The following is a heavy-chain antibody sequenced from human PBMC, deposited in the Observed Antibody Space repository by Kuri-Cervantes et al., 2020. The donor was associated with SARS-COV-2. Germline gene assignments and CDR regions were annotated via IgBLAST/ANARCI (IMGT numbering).Heavy chain of an antibody. CDR3: ARDRREWSTYYYDSSGSEPQYFDY. CDR1: GYSISSGYY. J-gene: IGHJ4*02. D-gene: IGHD3-22*01. CDR2: INHSGST. V-gene: IGHV4-38-2*02. Sequence: SETLSLTCAVSGYSISSGYYWGWIRQPPGKGLEWIGEINHSGSTNYNPSLKSRVTISVDTSKNQFSLKLSSVTAADTAVYYCARDRREWSTYYYDSSGSEPQYFDYWGQGTLVTVSS.